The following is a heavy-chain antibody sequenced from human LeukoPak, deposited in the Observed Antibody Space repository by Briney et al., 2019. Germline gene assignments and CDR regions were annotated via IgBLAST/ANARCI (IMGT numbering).Heavy chain of an antibody. Sequence: ASVKVSCKASGYTFTSYGISWVRQAPGQGLEWMGGIIPIFGTANYAQKFQGRVTITADKSTSTAYMELSSLRSEDTAVYYCARDRLLQYHYYYYMDVWGKGTTVTVSS. D-gene: IGHD4-11*01. J-gene: IGHJ6*03. CDR1: GYTFTSYG. CDR3: ARDRLLQYHYYYYMDV. V-gene: IGHV1-69*06. CDR2: IIPIFGTA.